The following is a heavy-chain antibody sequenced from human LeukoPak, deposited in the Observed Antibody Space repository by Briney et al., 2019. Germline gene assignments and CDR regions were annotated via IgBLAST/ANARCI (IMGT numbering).Heavy chain of an antibody. CDR2: ISSSSSTI. Sequence: PGGSLRLSCAASGFTFSSYSMNWVRQAPGKGLEWVSYISSSSSTIYYADSVKGRFTISRDNAKNSLYLQMNSLRAEDTAVYYCARMGFLEWLGDYDYWGQGTLVTVSS. V-gene: IGHV3-48*04. J-gene: IGHJ4*02. CDR1: GFTFSSYS. D-gene: IGHD3-3*01. CDR3: ARMGFLEWLGDYDY.